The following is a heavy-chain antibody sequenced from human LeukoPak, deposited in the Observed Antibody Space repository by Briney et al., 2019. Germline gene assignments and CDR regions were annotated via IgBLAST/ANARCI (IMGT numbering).Heavy chain of an antibody. J-gene: IGHJ3*02. Sequence: PGGSLRLSCAASGFTFSSYAMHWVRQAPGKGLEWVAVISYDGSNKYYADSVKGRFTISRDNSKNTLYLQMNSLRAEDTAVYYCARDNRGSDAFDIWGQGTMVTVSS. CDR1: GFTFSSYA. V-gene: IGHV3-30-3*01. CDR2: ISYDGSNK. CDR3: ARDNRGSDAFDI. D-gene: IGHD5-12*01.